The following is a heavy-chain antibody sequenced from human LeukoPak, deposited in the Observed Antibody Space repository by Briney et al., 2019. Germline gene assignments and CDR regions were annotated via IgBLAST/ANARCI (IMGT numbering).Heavy chain of an antibody. CDR2: ISYDGSNK. D-gene: IGHD5-24*01. Sequence: GGSLRLSCAASGFTFSSYAMHWVRQAPGKGLEWVAVISYDGSNKYYADSVKGRFTISRDNSKNTLYLQMNSLRAEDTAVYYCARAFFQRWLRQDYYYYGMDVWGQGTTVTVSS. J-gene: IGHJ6*02. V-gene: IGHV3-30-3*01. CDR3: ARAFFQRWLRQDYYYYGMDV. CDR1: GFTFSSYA.